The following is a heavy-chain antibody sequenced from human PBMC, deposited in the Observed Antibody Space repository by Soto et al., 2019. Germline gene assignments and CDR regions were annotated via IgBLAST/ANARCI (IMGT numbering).Heavy chain of an antibody. J-gene: IGHJ6*04. CDR3: AREGCSSTSCYPRYCYYGMDV. CDR1: GGSISSYY. D-gene: IGHD2-2*01. CDR2: IYYSGST. V-gene: IGHV4-59*01. Sequence: QVQLQESGSGLVKPSETLSLTCTVSGGSISSYYWSWIRQPPGKGLEWIGYIYYSGSTNYNPSLKWRVTISVDTSKNQFSLRLSSVTAADTAVYYCAREGCSSTSCYPRYCYYGMDVWGKGATVTVSS.